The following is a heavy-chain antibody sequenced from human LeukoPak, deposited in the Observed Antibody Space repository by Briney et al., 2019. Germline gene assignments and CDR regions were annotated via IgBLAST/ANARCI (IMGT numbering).Heavy chain of an antibody. CDR1: GYTFTRYA. J-gene: IGHJ6*02. Sequence: ASVKVSCKASGYTFTRYAMNWVRQAPGQGLEWMGWINTNTGNPTYAQGFTGRFVFSLDTSVSTAYLQISSLKAEDTAVYYCTRIDCSGGSCFSHYYYGMDVWGQGTTVTVSS. D-gene: IGHD2-15*01. CDR3: TRIDCSGGSCFSHYYYGMDV. V-gene: IGHV7-4-1*02. CDR2: INTNTGNP.